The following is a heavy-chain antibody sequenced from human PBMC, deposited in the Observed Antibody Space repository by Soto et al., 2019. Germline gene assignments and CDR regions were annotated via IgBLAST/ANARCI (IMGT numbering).Heavy chain of an antibody. J-gene: IGHJ5*02. CDR1: GGSFSPNY. CDR3: ARLSAYYQSLDP. CDR2: IYYAGTT. D-gene: IGHD2-21*01. Sequence: QVQLQESGPGLVKPSETLSLTCSISGGSFSPNYWAWFRQSPGKGLEWIGYIYYAGTTSYNPSLKSRVTLSLETSKNQFSLRLSSVTASDTAVYYCARLSAYYQSLDPWGQGTLVTVSS. V-gene: IGHV4-59*08.